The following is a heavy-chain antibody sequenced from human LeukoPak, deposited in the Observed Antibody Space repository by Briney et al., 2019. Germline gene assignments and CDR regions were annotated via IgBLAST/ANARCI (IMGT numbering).Heavy chain of an antibody. D-gene: IGHD2-15*01. V-gene: IGHV3-48*03. Sequence: GGSLRLSCAASGFTFSSYEMNWVRQAPGKGLEWVSYISSSGTTIYYADSVKGRFTISRDNTENSLYLQMNSLRAEDTAVYYCAREAAGDAFDIWGQGTMVTVSS. CDR1: GFTFSSYE. CDR3: AREAAGDAFDI. J-gene: IGHJ3*02. CDR2: ISSSGTTI.